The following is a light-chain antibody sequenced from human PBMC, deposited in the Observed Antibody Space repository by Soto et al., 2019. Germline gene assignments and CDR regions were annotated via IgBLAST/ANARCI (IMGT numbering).Light chain of an antibody. J-gene: IGLJ1*01. V-gene: IGLV2-14*01. CDR1: SSDVGGYNY. CDR2: EVS. CDR3: SSYASRSTNV. Sequence: QSALTQPASVSGSPGQSITISCTGTSSDVGGYNYVSWYQQHSGKAPKLMIYEVSHRPSGVSNRFSGSKSGNTASLIISGLQAEDEADYYCSSYASRSTNVFGTGTKLTVL.